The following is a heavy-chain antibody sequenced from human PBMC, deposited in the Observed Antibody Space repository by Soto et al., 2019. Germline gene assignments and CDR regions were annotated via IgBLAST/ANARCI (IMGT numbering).Heavy chain of an antibody. CDR2: IYHSGTT. CDR3: QRPDTVGHYPH. V-gene: IGHV4-38-2*01. CDR1: GDSISSGYY. Sequence: SETLSLTCAVSGDSISSGYYWAWIRQPPGKGLEWIASIYHSGTTYYNPSVKSRATISVDTSKNQFSLKLSYVTAADSAVYYCQRPDTVGHYPHFGQGTLVTVSS. D-gene: IGHD5-18*01. J-gene: IGHJ1*01.